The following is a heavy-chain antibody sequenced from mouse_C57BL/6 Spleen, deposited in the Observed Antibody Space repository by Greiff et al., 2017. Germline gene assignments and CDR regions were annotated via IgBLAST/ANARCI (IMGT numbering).Heavy chain of an antibody. V-gene: IGHV5-17*01. CDR3: ARGSSYVLFAC. J-gene: IGHJ3*01. CDR1: GFTFSDYG. CDR2: ISSGSSTI. Sequence: EVKLVESGGGLVKPGGSLKLSCAASGFTFSDYGMHWVRQAPEKGLEWVAYISSGSSTIYYADTVKGRFTISRDNAKNTLFLQMTSLRSEDTAMYYCARGSSYVLFACWGQGTLVTVSA. D-gene: IGHD1-1*01.